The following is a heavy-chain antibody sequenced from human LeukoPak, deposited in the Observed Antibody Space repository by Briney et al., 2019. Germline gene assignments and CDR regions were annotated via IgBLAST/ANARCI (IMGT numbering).Heavy chain of an antibody. Sequence: ASVKVSCKASGYTFTGQYMHWVRQAPGQGLEWMGWINPNSGGTKYAQKFQGRVTMTRDTSISTAYMELSRVRSDDTAVYYCARVQPLPRFEDYWGQGTLVTVSS. CDR2: INPNSGGT. CDR3: ARVQPLPRFEDY. J-gene: IGHJ4*02. CDR1: GYTFTGQY. D-gene: IGHD2-2*01. V-gene: IGHV1-2*02.